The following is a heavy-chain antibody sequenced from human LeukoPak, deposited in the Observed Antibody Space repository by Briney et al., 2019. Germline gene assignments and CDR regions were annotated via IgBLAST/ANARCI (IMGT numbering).Heavy chain of an antibody. Sequence: SETLSLTCTVSGGSISSYYWSWIRQPAGKGLEWIGPIYTSGSTNYNPSLKTRVTMSVDTSKNQFSLKLSSVRDGDTALYYCGYCISLGLGGFAIDIWGEERVVTVSS. CDR1: GGSISSYY. V-gene: IGHV4-4*07. D-gene: IGHD2-15*01. J-gene: IGHJ3*02. CDR3: GYCISLGLGGFAIDI. CDR2: IYTSGST.